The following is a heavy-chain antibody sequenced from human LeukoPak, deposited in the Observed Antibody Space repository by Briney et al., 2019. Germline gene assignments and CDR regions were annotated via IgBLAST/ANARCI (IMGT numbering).Heavy chain of an antibody. V-gene: IGHV1-69*04. CDR1: GGTFSSYA. CDR2: IIPILGIA. D-gene: IGHD3-22*01. CDR3: ARQNQYYYDSSGNWFDP. J-gene: IGHJ5*02. Sequence: ASVKVSCKASGGTFSSYAISWVRQAPGQGLEWMGRIIPILGIANYAQKFQGRVMITADKSTSTAYMELSSLRSEDTAVYYCARQNQYYYDSSGNWFDPWGQGTLVTVSS.